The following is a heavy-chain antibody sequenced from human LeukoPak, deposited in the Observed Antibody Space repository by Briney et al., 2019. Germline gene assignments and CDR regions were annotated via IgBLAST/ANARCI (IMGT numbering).Heavy chain of an antibody. D-gene: IGHD2-15*01. J-gene: IGHJ6*02. CDR3: ARTGTYCSGGSCYWGYYYYGMDV. CDR1: GGTFSSYA. V-gene: IGHV1-69*04. CDR2: IIPIFGKA. Sequence: AASVKVSCKASGGTFSSYAISWVRQAPGQGLEWMGRIIPIFGKANYAQKFQGRVTITADKSTSTAYMELSSLRSEDTAVYYCARTGTYCSGGSCYWGYYYYGMDVWGQGTTVTVSS.